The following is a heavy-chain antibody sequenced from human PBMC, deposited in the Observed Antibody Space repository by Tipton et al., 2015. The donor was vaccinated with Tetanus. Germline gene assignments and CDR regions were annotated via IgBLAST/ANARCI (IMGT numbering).Heavy chain of an antibody. V-gene: IGHV4-59*01. CDR2: VYYTGDT. CDR1: GDSISSNY. CDR3: AGVTAQRTELYFEH. Sequence: LRLSCTVSGDSISSNYWSWIRQPPGKGLEWVGYVYYTGDTNYNPSLKSRVTISMDRSENQISLKMTSVTAADTAVYYCAGVTAQRTELYFEHWGQGTQVTVSS. D-gene: IGHD2-8*02. J-gene: IGHJ1*01.